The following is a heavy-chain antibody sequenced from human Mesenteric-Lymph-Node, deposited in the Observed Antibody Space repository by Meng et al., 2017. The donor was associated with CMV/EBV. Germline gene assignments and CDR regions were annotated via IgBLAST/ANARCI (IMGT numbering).Heavy chain of an antibody. CDR3: AKDRRQVVPAAINWFDP. D-gene: IGHD2-2*02. J-gene: IGHJ5*02. Sequence: GESLKISCEVSGFTFSSYAMTWVRQAPGKGLEWVSVISGDGSSTYYGDSVKGRFTISRDDSKNTLYLQMNSLRAEDTAVYYCAKDRRQVVPAAINWFDPWGQGTLVTVSS. CDR1: GFTFSSYA. CDR2: ISGDGSST. V-gene: IGHV3-23*03.